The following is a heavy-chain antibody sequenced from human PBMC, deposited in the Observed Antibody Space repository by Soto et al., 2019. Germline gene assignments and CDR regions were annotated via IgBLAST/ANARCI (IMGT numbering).Heavy chain of an antibody. Sequence: QVQLVQSGAEVKKPGSSVKVSCKASGGTFSSYVISWVRQAPGQGLEWMGGIIPIFGTANYAQRFQGRVTITADESTSTAYMELSSLRSEDTAVYYCARDGGYNSGQAANHWGQGTLVTVSS. J-gene: IGHJ5*02. V-gene: IGHV1-69*01. CDR2: IIPIFGTA. CDR3: ARDGGYNSGQAANH. D-gene: IGHD6-19*01. CDR1: GGTFSSYV.